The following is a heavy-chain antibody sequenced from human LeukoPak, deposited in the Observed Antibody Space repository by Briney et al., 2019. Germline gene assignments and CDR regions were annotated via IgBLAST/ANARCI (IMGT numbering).Heavy chain of an antibody. CDR1: GGSISSNNYC. Sequence: SETLSLTCTVSGGSISSNNYCWGWLRQPPGKGLEWIGSINYSGSTYYNPSLKSRLTISVDTSKNQFSLKLSSVTAADTAVYYCVRGIGSSRWFDPWGQGTLVTVSS. J-gene: IGHJ5*02. CDR3: VRGIGSSRWFDP. V-gene: IGHV4-39*07. D-gene: IGHD6-6*01. CDR2: INYSGST.